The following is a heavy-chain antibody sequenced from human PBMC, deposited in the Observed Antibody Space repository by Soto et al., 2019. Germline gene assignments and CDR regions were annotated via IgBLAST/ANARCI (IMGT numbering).Heavy chain of an antibody. V-gene: IGHV4-59*01. CDR1: GGSISNYY. CDR2: MYYSGST. Sequence: SETLSLTCTVSGGSISNYYWSWSRQPPGKGLEWIGYMYYSGSTNYNPSLKSRVTISVETSKNQFSLKLSSVTAVDTAVYYCARGGGSYYDYGMDVWGQGTTVTVSS. J-gene: IGHJ6*02. D-gene: IGHD1-26*01. CDR3: ARGGGSYYDYGMDV.